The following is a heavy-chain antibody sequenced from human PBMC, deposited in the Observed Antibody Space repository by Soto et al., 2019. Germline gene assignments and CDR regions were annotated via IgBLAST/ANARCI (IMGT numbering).Heavy chain of an antibody. CDR3: TRQDYSDSSGWAY. CDR1: GFTFSAYN. D-gene: IGHD3-22*01. V-gene: IGHV3-48*02. CDR2: ISSSGSAV. J-gene: IGHJ4*02. Sequence: GGSLRLSCAASGFTFSAYNLNWVRHAPGRGLEWVAYISSSGSAVYADSVKGRFTVSRDNARNSLYLQMNTLRDEDTAVYHCTRQDYSDSSGWAYWGQGTPVTVSS.